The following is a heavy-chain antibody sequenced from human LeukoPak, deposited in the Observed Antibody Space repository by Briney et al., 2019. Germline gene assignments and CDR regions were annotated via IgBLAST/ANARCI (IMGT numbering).Heavy chain of an antibody. J-gene: IGHJ4*02. Sequence: ASVKVSCKAPGYTFTDSYMHWVRQAPGQGLEWMGWINPNSGGTNYAQKFQGRVTMTRDTSITTAYMDLSRLRSDDTAVYYCARGVGGNARWRNFDWSKKIPMRDYFDYWGQGTLVTVSS. CDR3: ARGVGGNARWRNFDWSKKIPMRDYFDY. V-gene: IGHV1-2*02. CDR2: INPNSGGT. CDR1: GYTFTDSY. D-gene: IGHD3-9*01.